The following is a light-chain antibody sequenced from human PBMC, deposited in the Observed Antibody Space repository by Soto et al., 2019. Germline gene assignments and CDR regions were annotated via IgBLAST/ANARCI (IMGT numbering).Light chain of an antibody. CDR2: GAS. CDR3: QQYGNSPPT. V-gene: IGKV3-20*01. Sequence: EIVLTQSPGTLSLSPGERATLSCRASQCLSSTYLAWYQQKPGQAPRLLIYGASSRATGIPDRFIGSGSATDFTLTISRLEPEDFAVYHCQQYGNSPPTFGGGTKVEI. CDR1: QCLSSTY. J-gene: IGKJ4*01.